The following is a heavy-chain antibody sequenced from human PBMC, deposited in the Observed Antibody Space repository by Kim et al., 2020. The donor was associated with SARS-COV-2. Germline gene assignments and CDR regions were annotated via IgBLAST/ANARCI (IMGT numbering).Heavy chain of an antibody. D-gene: IGHD1-1*01. CDR1: GGSINNNNYF. V-gene: IGHV4-31*03. Sequence: SETLSLTCTVSGGSINNNNYFWSWVRQHPGKGLEWIGYISYNGDAYYNPSLKSRLSMSVDTSKNQFYLKLNSVTAADTAVYYCAREVKETTDSAAFDIWGQETTVTVSS. CDR3: AREVKETTDSAAFDI. J-gene: IGHJ3*02. CDR2: ISYNGDA.